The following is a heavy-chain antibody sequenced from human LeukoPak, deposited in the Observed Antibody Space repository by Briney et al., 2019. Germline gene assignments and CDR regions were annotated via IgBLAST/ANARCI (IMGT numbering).Heavy chain of an antibody. CDR3: ARGLIYSSSLLYYFDY. CDR2: INHSGST. D-gene: IGHD6-13*01. J-gene: IGHJ4*02. CDR1: GGSISSGSYY. Sequence: SETLSLTCTVSGGSISSGSYYWSWIRQPPGKGLEWIGEINHSGSTNYNPSLKSRVTISVDTSKNQFSLKLSSVTAADTAVYYCARGLIYSSSLLYYFDYWGQGTLVTVSS. V-gene: IGHV4-39*07.